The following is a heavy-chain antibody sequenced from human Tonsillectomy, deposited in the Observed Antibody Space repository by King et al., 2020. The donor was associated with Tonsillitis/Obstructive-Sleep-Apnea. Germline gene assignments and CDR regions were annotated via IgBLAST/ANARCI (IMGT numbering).Heavy chain of an antibody. V-gene: IGHV3-20*04. J-gene: IGHJ4*02. CDR2: INWNGGST. CDR1: GFTFDDYC. CDR3: ATYSRSSRGEGIFDY. D-gene: IGHD6-6*01. Sequence: QLVQSGGGVVRPGGSLRLSCAAAGFTFDDYCMSWVRQAPGKGLEWVSGINWNGGSTGYADYVKGRFTISRDNANNSLYLQMNSLRAEDTALYYCATYSRSSRGEGIFDYWGQGTLVTVSS.